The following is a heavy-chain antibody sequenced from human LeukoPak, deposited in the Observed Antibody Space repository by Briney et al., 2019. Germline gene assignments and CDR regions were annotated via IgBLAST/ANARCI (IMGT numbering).Heavy chain of an antibody. J-gene: IGHJ4*02. Sequence: PSETLSLTCTVSGGSISSGFYYWNWIRQPAGKGLEWIGRIYTTGSTNYNPSLKSRVTISLDTSRNQFSLKLSSVTAADTAVYYCARRQDGHVYWGQGTLVTVSS. D-gene: IGHD3-10*02. CDR2: IYTTGST. CDR1: GGSISSGFYY. V-gene: IGHV4-61*02. CDR3: ARRQDGHVY.